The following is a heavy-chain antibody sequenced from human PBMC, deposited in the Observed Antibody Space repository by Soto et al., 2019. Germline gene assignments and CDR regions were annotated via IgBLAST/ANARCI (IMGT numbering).Heavy chain of an antibody. V-gene: IGHV3-21*01. D-gene: IGHD3-22*01. CDR2: ISSSSSYI. CDR3: ARGWRLLRVYYYYGMDV. Sequence: PGGSLRLSCAASGFTFSSYSMNWVRQAPGKGLEWVSSISSSSSYIYYADSVKGRFTISRDNAKNSLYLQMNSLRAEDTAVYYCARGWRLLRVYYYYGMDVWGQRTTVTVSS. J-gene: IGHJ6*02. CDR1: GFTFSSYS.